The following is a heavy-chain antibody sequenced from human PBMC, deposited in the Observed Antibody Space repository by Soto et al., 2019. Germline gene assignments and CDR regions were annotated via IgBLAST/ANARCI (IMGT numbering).Heavy chain of an antibody. Sequence: SETLSLTCAVYGGSFSGYYWSWIRQPPGKGLEWIGEINHSGSTNYNPSLKSRGTIPVATSNPPSSLKLSSVTAADTAVYYCARGQRYDYVWGIYRSHTYYYYGMDVWGQGTTGTAP. CDR1: GGSFSGYY. V-gene: IGHV4-34*01. J-gene: IGHJ6*02. D-gene: IGHD3-16*02. CDR3: ARGQRYDYVWGIYRSHTYYYYGMDV. CDR2: INHSGST.